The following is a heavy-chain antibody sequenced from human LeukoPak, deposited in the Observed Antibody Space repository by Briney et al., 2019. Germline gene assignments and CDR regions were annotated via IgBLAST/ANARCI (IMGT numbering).Heavy chain of an antibody. V-gene: IGHV4-61*01. CDR1: GDSVSSGSYY. CDR2: VYHGGST. CDR3: ARAPDYGDYANRRLNFDY. D-gene: IGHD4-17*01. J-gene: IGHJ4*02. Sequence: SETLSLTCTVFGDSVSSGSYYWSWIRQPPGKGLEWIGYVYHGGSTNYNPSLKSRVTISIDTSNNYFSLKLSSVTAADTAVYYCARAPDYGDYANRRLNFDYWGQGTLVTVSS.